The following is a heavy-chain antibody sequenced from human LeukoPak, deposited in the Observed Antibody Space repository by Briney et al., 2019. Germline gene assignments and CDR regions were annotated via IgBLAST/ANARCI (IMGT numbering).Heavy chain of an antibody. Sequence: PGRSLRLSCAASGFTFSSYGMHWVRQAPGKGLEWVAVISYDGSNKYYADSVKGRFTISRDNSKNTLYLQMNSLRAEDTAVYYCAKAPGGDILTGYSHFDYWGQGTLSPSPQ. V-gene: IGHV3-30*18. J-gene: IGHJ4*02. CDR2: ISYDGSNK. D-gene: IGHD3-9*01. CDR3: AKAPGGDILTGYSHFDY. CDR1: GFTFSSYG.